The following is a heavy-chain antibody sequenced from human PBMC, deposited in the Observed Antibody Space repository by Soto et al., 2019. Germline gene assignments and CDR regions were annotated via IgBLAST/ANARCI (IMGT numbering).Heavy chain of an antibody. CDR1: GDSISSGGYY. J-gene: IGHJ4*02. Sequence: QVQLQESGPGLVQPSQTLSLACTVSGDSISSGGYYWSWIRQHPGKGLEWIGYIYYSGSTFYNPSLKSRVTISVDTSKNQFSLKLSSVTAVDTAVYYCARGLSVTLFDFWGQGTLVTVSS. CDR2: IYYSGST. V-gene: IGHV4-31*03. D-gene: IGHD4-17*01. CDR3: ARGLSVTLFDF.